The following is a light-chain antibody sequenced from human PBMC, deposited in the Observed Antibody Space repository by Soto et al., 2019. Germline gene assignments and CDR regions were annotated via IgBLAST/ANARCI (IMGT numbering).Light chain of an antibody. V-gene: IGLV2-14*01. CDR2: EVN. J-gene: IGLJ2*01. Sequence: QSVLTQPASVSGSPGQSITISCTGTSSDVGGYNYVSWYQQHPGKAPKLMIYEVNNRPSGVSNRFSGSKSVNTASLTISGLQAEDEADYYCSSYTSSITPVIFGGGTKLTVL. CDR3: SSYTSSITPVI. CDR1: SSDVGGYNY.